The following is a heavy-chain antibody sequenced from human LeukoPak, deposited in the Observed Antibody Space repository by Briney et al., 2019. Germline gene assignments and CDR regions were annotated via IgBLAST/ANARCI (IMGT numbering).Heavy chain of an antibody. Sequence: GESLKISCKGSGYTFSSNWIGWVRQMPGKGLEWMGIIYPGDSDTRYSPSFQGQVTISADKSSSTAYLQWSSLKASDTAMYYCARHRVGIYSRNHAFDIWGQGTMVTVS. J-gene: IGHJ3*02. CDR2: IYPGDSDT. CDR3: ARHRVGIYSRNHAFDI. V-gene: IGHV5-51*01. D-gene: IGHD1-26*01. CDR1: GYTFSSNW.